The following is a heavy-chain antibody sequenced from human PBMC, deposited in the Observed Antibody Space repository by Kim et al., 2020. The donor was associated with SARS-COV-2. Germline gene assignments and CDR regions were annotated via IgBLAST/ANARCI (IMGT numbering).Heavy chain of an antibody. Sequence: SETLSLTCAVYGGSFSDYYWSWIRQPPGKGLEWIGEINHSGSTNYNPSLKSRVTISVDTSKNQFSLKLTSVTAADTAVYYCARGCSSSWCPTHDAFDIWGQVTMVTVSS. D-gene: IGHD6-13*01. J-gene: IGHJ3*02. CDR1: GGSFSDYY. CDR3: ARGCSSSWCPTHDAFDI. V-gene: IGHV4-34*01. CDR2: INHSGST.